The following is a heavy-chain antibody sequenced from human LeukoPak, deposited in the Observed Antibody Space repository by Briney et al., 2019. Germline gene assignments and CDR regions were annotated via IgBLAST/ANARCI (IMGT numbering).Heavy chain of an antibody. CDR2: ISSSSSTI. V-gene: IGHV3-48*01. Sequence: GSLRLSCEASEFTFSSYSMNWVRQAPGKGMEWVSYISSSSSTIYYAESVKGRFTISRDNAKNSLYLQMNSLRVEDTAVYYCARSRGNSGSYPLDYWGQGTLVTVSS. D-gene: IGHD1-26*01. CDR3: ARSRGNSGSYPLDY. CDR1: EFTFSSYS. J-gene: IGHJ4*02.